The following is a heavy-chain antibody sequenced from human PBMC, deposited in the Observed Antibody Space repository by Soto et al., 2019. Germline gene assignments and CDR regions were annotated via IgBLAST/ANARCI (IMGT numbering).Heavy chain of an antibody. CDR2: IYYSGRT. V-gene: IGHV4-39*01. CDR3: ARSRGDFYPRYHHYYYGMHV. Sequence: PSETLSLTCTVSGDSISSGTYYWAWIRQSPGEGLEWIGSIYYSGRTYYTPSLKSRVTISVDTSKNEFYLKLSSVTAADTAVYYCARSRGDFYPRYHHYYYGMHVWGQGTTVTVSS. J-gene: IGHJ6*02. D-gene: IGHD2-21*02. CDR1: GDSISSGTYY.